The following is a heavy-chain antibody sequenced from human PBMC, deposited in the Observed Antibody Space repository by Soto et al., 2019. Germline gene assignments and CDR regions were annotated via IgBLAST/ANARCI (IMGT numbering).Heavy chain of an antibody. V-gene: IGHV3-23*01. CDR2: ISGSGGST. CDR1: GFTFSSYA. CDR3: AKDTYDSSGYYLQFDY. J-gene: IGHJ4*02. Sequence: GGSLRLSCAASGFTFSSYAMSWVRQAPGKGLEWVSAISGSGGSTYYADSVKGRFTISRDNSKNTLYLQMNSLRAEDTAVYYCAKDTYDSSGYYLQFDYWGQGTLVTVSS. D-gene: IGHD3-22*01.